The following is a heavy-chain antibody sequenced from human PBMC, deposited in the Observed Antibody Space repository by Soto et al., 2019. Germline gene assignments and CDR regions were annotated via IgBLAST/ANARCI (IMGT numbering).Heavy chain of an antibody. CDR3: VRDDYDSSGYFDY. CDR1: GGSFSGYY. CDR2: INHSGST. D-gene: IGHD3-22*01. J-gene: IGHJ4*02. V-gene: IGHV4-34*01. Sequence: SETLSLTCAVYGGSFSGYYWSWIRQPPGKGLEWIGEINHSGSTNYNPSLKSRVTISVDTSKNQFSLKLSSVTAADTAVYYCVRDDYDSSGYFDYWGQGTLVTVSS.